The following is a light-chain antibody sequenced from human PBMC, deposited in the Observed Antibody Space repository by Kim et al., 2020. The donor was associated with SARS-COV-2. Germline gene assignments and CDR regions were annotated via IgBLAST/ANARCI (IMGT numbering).Light chain of an antibody. CDR2: GAS. Sequence: TLSLSPGERATLSCRASQSVSSSYVAWYQQKPGQAPRLLIYGASSRATGIPDRFSGSGSGTDFTLTISRLEPEDFAVYYCQQYGPFVPGTKVDIK. CDR3: QQYGP. J-gene: IGKJ3*01. CDR1: QSVSSSY. V-gene: IGKV3-20*01.